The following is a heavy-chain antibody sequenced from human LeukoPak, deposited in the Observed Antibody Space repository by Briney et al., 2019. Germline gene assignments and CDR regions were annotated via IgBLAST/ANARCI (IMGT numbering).Heavy chain of an antibody. CDR1: GITFSGYG. J-gene: IGHJ4*02. Sequence: GGSLRLSCEASGITFSGYGMSWVRQAPGKGLEWVSSISRSGTYIYYADSVKGRFTISRDNAKSSLYLQMNSLRVEDTAMYYCARDVSFMDPYYFYYWGQGTLVTVSS. D-gene: IGHD2-2*03. CDR2: ISRSGTYI. CDR3: ARDVSFMDPYYFYY. V-gene: IGHV3-21*01.